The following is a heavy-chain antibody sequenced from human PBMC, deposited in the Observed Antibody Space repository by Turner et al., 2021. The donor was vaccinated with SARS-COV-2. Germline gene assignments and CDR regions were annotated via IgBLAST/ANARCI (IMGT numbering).Heavy chain of an antibody. D-gene: IGHD3-22*01. CDR1: GGSISTYY. J-gene: IGHJ6*02. CDR3: ARHPGHYFDSSAYQTPYGMDV. Sequence: QVQLQESGPGLVKPSETLSLTCTVAGGSISTYYWSWIRQPPGKGLEWIGYIYYSGSTNNNPSLKSRVTISEDASKNQFSLKLSSVTAADTAVYYCARHPGHYFDSSAYQTPYGMDVWGQGTTVTVSS. CDR2: IYYSGST. V-gene: IGHV4-59*08.